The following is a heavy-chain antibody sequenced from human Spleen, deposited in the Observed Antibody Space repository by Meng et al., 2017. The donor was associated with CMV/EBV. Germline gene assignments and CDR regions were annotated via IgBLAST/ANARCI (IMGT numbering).Heavy chain of an antibody. J-gene: IGHJ4*02. D-gene: IGHD3-22*01. CDR1: GFTFSSFA. CDR3: ARDHGHYYESSGYYSY. V-gene: IGHV3-30*01. Sequence: SGFTFSSFAMQCVRHAPCKGRCSLAIISYNLTHNFYPASLTSPFPLSRDISNNTLYLQMNSLRAEDTAVYYCARDHGHYYESSGYYSYWGQGTLVTVSS. CDR2: ISYNLTHN.